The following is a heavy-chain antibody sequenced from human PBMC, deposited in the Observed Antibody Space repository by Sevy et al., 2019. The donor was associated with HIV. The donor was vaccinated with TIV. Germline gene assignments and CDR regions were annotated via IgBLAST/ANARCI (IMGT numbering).Heavy chain of an antibody. J-gene: IGHJ3*02. CDR1: GFTFSSYD. CDR3: ARVRRYCSGGSCYFDDAFDI. V-gene: IGHV3-13*01. Sequence: GGSLRLSCAASGFTFSSYDMHWVRQATGKGLEWVSPIGTAGDTYYPGSVKGRFTISRENAKNSLYLQMNSLRAGDTAVYYCARVRRYCSGGSCYFDDAFDIWGQGTMVTVSS. D-gene: IGHD2-15*01. CDR2: IGTAGDT.